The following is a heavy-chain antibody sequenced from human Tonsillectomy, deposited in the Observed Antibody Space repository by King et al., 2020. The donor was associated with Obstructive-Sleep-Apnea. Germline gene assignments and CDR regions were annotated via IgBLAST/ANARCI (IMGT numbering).Heavy chain of an antibody. CDR3: VKDTPPHVFYYFDY. D-gene: IGHD2/OR15-2a*01. CDR2: ISWNSDNI. Sequence: VQLVESGGGLVQPGRSLRLSCAASGFTFDDYAIHWVRQAPGKGLEWVSGISWNSDNIHYADSVKGRFTISRDNAKNSLYLQMNSLRAEDTALYYCVKDTPPHVFYYFDYWGQGTLVTVSS. V-gene: IGHV3-9*01. J-gene: IGHJ4*02. CDR1: GFTFDDYA.